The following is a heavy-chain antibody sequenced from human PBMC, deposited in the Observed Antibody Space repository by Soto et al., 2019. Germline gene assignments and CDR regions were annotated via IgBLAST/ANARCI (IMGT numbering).Heavy chain of an antibody. CDR3: ASTLYDYYDSSGSQGAGAFDI. J-gene: IGHJ3*02. Sequence: PSETLSLTCAVYGGSFRGYYWSWIRQPPGKGLEWIGEINHSGCTNYNPSLKRRVTISVDTSKNQFSLKLSSVTAANTAVYYCASTLYDYYDSSGSQGAGAFDIWGQGTMVTVSS. CDR2: INHSGCT. V-gene: IGHV4-34*01. CDR1: GGSFRGYY. D-gene: IGHD3-22*01.